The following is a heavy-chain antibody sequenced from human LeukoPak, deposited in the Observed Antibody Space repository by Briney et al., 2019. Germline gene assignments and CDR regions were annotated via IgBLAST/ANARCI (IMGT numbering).Heavy chain of an antibody. CDR3: ARYNSGTYFGQTSYFDY. Sequence: GSLRLSCAASGFTFTLYSLIWVRQAPGKGLEWISYIDSGSNNIYYADSVKGRFTISRDNAQNSLYLQMNSLRAEDTAVYYCARYNSGTYFGQTSYFDYWGQGTLVTVSS. CDR1: GFTFTLYS. D-gene: IGHD1-26*01. CDR2: IDSGSNNI. J-gene: IGHJ4*02. V-gene: IGHV3-48*04.